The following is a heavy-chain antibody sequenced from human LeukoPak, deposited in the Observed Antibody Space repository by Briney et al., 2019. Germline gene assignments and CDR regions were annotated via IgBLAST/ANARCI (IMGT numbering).Heavy chain of an antibody. CDR3: AKTSSPDVVACCPGGAFDI. CDR2: ISYDGSNK. CDR1: GFTFSSYA. D-gene: IGHD2-15*01. V-gene: IGHV3-30-3*02. Sequence: PGRSLRLSCAASGFTFSSYAMHWVRQAPGKGLEWVAVISYDGSNKYYADSVKGRFTISRDNSKNTLYLQMNSLRAEDTAVYYCAKTSSPDVVACCPGGAFDIWGQGTMVTVSS. J-gene: IGHJ3*02.